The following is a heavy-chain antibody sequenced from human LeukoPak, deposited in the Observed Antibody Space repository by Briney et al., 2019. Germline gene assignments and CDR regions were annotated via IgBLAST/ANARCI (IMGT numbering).Heavy chain of an antibody. V-gene: IGHV4-38-2*01. J-gene: IGHJ4*02. CDR3: VRSGDYIREGFDY. CDR2: IDRSGNK. CDR1: GYSISSGYY. Sequence: PSETLSLTCAVSGYSISSGYYWGWIRQSPGKGLEWIGSIDRSGNKYYHPSLRSRVTLSVDTSNNQCSLQLSSVTAADRARYYCVRSGDYIREGFDYWGQGTLVTVSS. D-gene: IGHD3-22*01.